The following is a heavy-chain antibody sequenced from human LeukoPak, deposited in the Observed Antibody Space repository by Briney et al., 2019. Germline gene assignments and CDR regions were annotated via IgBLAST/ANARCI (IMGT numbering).Heavy chain of an antibody. Sequence: GASVKVSCKASGGTFSSYAISWVRQAPGQGLEWMGRIIPILGIANYAQKFQGRVTITADKSTSTAYMELSSLRSEDTAVYYCARVTRIAAAGTEWLYYFDYWGQGTLVTVSS. J-gene: IGHJ4*02. CDR1: GGTFSSYA. D-gene: IGHD6-13*01. CDR2: IIPILGIA. V-gene: IGHV1-69*04. CDR3: ARVTRIAAAGTEWLYYFDY.